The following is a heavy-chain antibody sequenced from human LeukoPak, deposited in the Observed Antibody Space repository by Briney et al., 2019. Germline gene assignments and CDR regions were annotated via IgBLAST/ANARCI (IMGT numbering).Heavy chain of an antibody. CDR3: ARDRGDYGDYVRGDY. V-gene: IGHV3-30-3*01. CDR1: GFTFSSYA. CDR2: ISYDGSNK. D-gene: IGHD4-17*01. Sequence: GGSLRLSCAASGFTFSSYAMHWVRQAPGKGLEWVAVISYDGSNKYYADSVKGRFTISRDNSKNTLYLQMNSLRSDDTAVYYCARDRGDYGDYVRGDYWGQGTLVTVSS. J-gene: IGHJ4*02.